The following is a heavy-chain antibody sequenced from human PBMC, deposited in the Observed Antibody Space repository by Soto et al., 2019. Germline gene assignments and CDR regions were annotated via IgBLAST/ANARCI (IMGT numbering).Heavy chain of an antibody. V-gene: IGHV1-69*02. J-gene: IGHJ4*02. CDR3: ATSYGSGSAHFDS. Sequence: QVQLVQSGAEVTKPGSSVTVSCTASGDTFSRFTLSWVRQAPGQGLEWMGRIIPMLGMSNSALKFQGRVTITADKSTNKVYMHLNSLRSDDTAVYYCATSYGSGSAHFDSWGQRTLVTVSS. CDR1: GDTFSRFT. D-gene: IGHD3-10*01. CDR2: IIPMLGMS.